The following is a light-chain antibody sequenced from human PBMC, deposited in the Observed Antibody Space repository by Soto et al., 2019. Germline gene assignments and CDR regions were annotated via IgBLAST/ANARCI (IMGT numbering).Light chain of an antibody. V-gene: IGLV1-40*01. J-gene: IGLJ2*01. CDR3: AAWDDSLSGL. CDR1: NSNLGAGYD. CDR2: GNR. Sequence: QSVLTQPPSVSGAPGQRVTISCTGNNSNLGAGYDVHWYQQLPGAAPKLVIFGNRNRPSGVPDRFSGSKSGTSASLAISGLRSEDEADYYCAAWDDSLSGLFGGGTKLTVL.